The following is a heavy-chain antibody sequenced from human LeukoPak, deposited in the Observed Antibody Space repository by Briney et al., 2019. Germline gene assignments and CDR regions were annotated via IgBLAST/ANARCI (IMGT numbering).Heavy chain of an antibody. V-gene: IGHV5-51*01. Sequence: GESLKISCKGSGYSFTSYWIGWVRQMPGKGLEWMGIIYPGDSDTRYSPSFQGQVTISADKSISTAYLQWSSLKASDTAMYYCARWWGPPYKLTHAFDIWGQGTMVTVSS. CDR1: GYSFTSYW. D-gene: IGHD2-15*01. CDR3: ARWWGPPYKLTHAFDI. CDR2: IYPGDSDT. J-gene: IGHJ3*02.